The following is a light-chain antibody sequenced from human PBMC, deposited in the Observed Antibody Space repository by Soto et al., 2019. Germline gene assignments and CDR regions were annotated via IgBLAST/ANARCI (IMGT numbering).Light chain of an antibody. Sequence: QSALTQPASVSGSPGQSITISCTGTSSDIGRYNLVSWYQEHPGNVPKLMIHQVTKRPSGVSNRFSGSKSGSTASLIISGLQAEDEALYYCASYEDSGILVLGGGTKVTVL. CDR1: SSDIGRYNL. CDR2: QVT. V-gene: IGLV2-23*02. CDR3: ASYEDSGILV. J-gene: IGLJ3*02.